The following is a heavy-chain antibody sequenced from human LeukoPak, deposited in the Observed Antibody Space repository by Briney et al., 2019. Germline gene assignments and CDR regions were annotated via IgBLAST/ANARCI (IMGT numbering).Heavy chain of an antibody. J-gene: IGHJ4*02. CDR1: GFTFSGYS. CDR2: ISSSSSYI. Sequence: GGSLRLSCAASGFTFSGYSMNWVRQAPGKGLEWVSSISSSSSYIYYADSVKGRFTISRNNAKNSLYLQMNSLRAEDTAVYYCARGRIVGATKGFDYWGQGTLVTVSS. D-gene: IGHD1-26*01. CDR3: ARGRIVGATKGFDY. V-gene: IGHV3-21*01.